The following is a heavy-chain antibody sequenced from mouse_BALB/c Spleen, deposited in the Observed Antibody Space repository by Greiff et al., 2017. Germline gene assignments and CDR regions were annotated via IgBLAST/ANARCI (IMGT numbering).Heavy chain of an antibody. CDR3: ARENVDV. CDR2: ISDGGSYT. Sequence: EVQGVESGGGLVKPGGSLKLSCAASGFTFSDYYMYWVRQTPEKRLEWVATISDGGSYTYYPDSVKGRFTISRDNAKNNLYLQMSSLKSEDTAMYYCARENVDVWGAGTTVTVSS. V-gene: IGHV5-4*02. J-gene: IGHJ1*01. CDR1: GFTFSDYY.